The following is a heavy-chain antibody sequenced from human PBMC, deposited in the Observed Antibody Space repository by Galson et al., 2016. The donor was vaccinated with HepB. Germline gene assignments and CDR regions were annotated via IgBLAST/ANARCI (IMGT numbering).Heavy chain of an antibody. Sequence: SLRLSCAASGFIFSDYGIHWVRQAPGKGLEWVAVISYDGSKKYDADSVKGRFTISRDNSKNTLYLQMNSLRPEDTAAYYCVKDKGYNSRGCLEYWGQGTPVTVSS. CDR1: GFIFSDYG. CDR2: ISYDGSKK. D-gene: IGHD5-24*01. V-gene: IGHV3-30*18. J-gene: IGHJ4*02. CDR3: VKDKGYNSRGCLEY.